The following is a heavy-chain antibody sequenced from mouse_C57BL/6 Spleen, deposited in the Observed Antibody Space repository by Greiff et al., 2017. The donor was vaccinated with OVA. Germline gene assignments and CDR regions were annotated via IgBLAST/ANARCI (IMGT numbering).Heavy chain of an antibody. CDR2: ISSGGSYT. CDR1: GFTFSSYG. V-gene: IGHV5-6*01. J-gene: IGHJ2*01. CDR3: ARHGSSFFDY. D-gene: IGHD1-1*01. Sequence: EVHLVESGGDLVKPGGSLKLSCAASGFTFSSYGMSWVRQTPDKRLEWVATISSGGSYTYYPDSVKGRFTISRDNAKNTLCLQMSSLKSENTAMYYCARHGSSFFDYWGQGTTLTVSS.